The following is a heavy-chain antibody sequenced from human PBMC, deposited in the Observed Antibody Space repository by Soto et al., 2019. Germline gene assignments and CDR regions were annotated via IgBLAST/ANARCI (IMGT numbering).Heavy chain of an antibody. Sequence: SETLSLTCTVSGGSISSGGYYCSWIRQHPGKSKEWIGFFYYSGSTSYNPSLKSRVTISVDPSKNQFFLKLISLTSADTAVFYCAIQPKGGYGSGSYYSYFDYWGQGTLVTVSS. CDR3: AIQPKGGYGSGSYYSYFDY. V-gene: IGHV4-31*03. D-gene: IGHD3-10*01. CDR1: GGSISSGGYY. CDR2: FYYSGST. J-gene: IGHJ4*02.